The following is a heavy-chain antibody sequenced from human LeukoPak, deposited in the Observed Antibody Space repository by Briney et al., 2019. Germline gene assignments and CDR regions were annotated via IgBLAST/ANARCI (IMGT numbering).Heavy chain of an antibody. V-gene: IGHV1-18*01. CDR2: ISAYNGNT. CDR1: GYTFTSYG. CDR3: ARGVVTSWSSYNWFDP. D-gene: IGHD2-2*01. J-gene: IGHJ5*02. Sequence: GASVKVSCKASGYTFTSYGISWVRQAPGQGLEWMGWISAYNGNTNYAQKLQGRVTMTTDTSTSTAYMELRSLRSDDTAVYYCARGVVTSWSSYNWFDPWGQGTLVTVSS.